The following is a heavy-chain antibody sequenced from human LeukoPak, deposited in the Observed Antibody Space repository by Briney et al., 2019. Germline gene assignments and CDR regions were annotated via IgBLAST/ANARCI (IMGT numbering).Heavy chain of an antibody. J-gene: IGHJ1*01. CDR1: GFTFSSYA. Sequence: GGSLRLSCAASGFTFSSYAMSWVRQAPGKGLEWVSAISGSGVSTYYADSVKGRFTISRDNSKNTLHLQMNSLRAEDTAVYYCAKGQGFGYDSSGPADWGQGTLVTVSS. CDR3: AKGQGFGYDSSGPAD. CDR2: ISGSGVST. D-gene: IGHD3-22*01. V-gene: IGHV3-23*01.